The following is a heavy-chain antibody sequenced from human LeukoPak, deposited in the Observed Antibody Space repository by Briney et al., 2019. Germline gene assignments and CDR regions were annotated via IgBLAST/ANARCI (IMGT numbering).Heavy chain of an antibody. CDR2: ISWNSGSI. Sequence: SRSLRLSCAASGFTFDDYAMHWVRQAPGKGLEWVSGISWNSGSIGYADSVKGRFTISRDNAKNSLYLQMNSLRAEDTALYYCAKDDYGDPKGAFDIWGQGTMVTVSS. CDR1: GFTFDDYA. V-gene: IGHV3-9*01. J-gene: IGHJ3*02. CDR3: AKDDYGDPKGAFDI. D-gene: IGHD4-17*01.